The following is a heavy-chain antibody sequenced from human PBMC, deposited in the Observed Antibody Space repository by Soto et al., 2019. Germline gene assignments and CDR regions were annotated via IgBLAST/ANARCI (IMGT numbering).Heavy chain of an antibody. CDR3: ARAQLVKDGDY. V-gene: IGHV3-21*01. Sequence: GGSLRLSCAASGFTFSSYSMNWVRQAPGKGLEWVSSISSSSSYIYYADSVKGRFTISRDNAKNSLYLQMNSLRAEDMAVYYCARAQLVKDGDYWGQGTLVTVSS. J-gene: IGHJ4*02. CDR2: ISSSSSYI. CDR1: GFTFSSYS. D-gene: IGHD6-13*01.